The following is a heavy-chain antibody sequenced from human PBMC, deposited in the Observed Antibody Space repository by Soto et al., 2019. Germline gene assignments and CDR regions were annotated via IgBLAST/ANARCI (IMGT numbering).Heavy chain of an antibody. Sequence: GGSLRLSCAASGFTFSSYAMSWVRQAPGKGLEWVSAISGSGGSTYYADSVKGRFTISRDNSKNTLYLQMNSLRAEDTAVYYCAKLLRTLYYYDSSGYYSHYWGQGTLGTVSS. D-gene: IGHD3-22*01. V-gene: IGHV3-23*01. CDR1: GFTFSSYA. J-gene: IGHJ4*02. CDR2: ISGSGGST. CDR3: AKLLRTLYYYDSSGYYSHY.